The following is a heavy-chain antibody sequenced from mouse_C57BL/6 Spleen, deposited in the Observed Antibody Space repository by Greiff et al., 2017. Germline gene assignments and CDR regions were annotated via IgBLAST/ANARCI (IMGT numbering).Heavy chain of an antibody. V-gene: IGHV5-17*01. Sequence: EVKLVESGGGLVKPGGSLKLSCAASGFTFSDYGMHWVRQAPEKGLEWVAYISSGSSTIYYADTVKGRFTISRDNAKNTLFLQMTSLRSEDTAMYYCARLATLYYAMDYWGQGTSVTVSS. J-gene: IGHJ4*01. CDR1: GFTFSDYG. CDR2: ISSGSSTI. CDR3: ARLATLYYAMDY.